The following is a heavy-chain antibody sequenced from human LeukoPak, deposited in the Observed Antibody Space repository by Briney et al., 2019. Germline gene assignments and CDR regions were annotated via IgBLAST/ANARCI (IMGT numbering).Heavy chain of an antibody. CDR1: GFTFDDYA. D-gene: IGHD3-3*01. V-gene: IGHV3-9*01. Sequence: PGRSLRLSCAASGFTFDDYAMHWVRQAPGKGLEWASGISWNSGSIGYADSVKGRFTISRDNAKNSLYLQMNSLRAEDTALYYCAKADSDFWSGYVDYWGQGTLVTVSS. CDR3: AKADSDFWSGYVDY. CDR2: ISWNSGSI. J-gene: IGHJ4*02.